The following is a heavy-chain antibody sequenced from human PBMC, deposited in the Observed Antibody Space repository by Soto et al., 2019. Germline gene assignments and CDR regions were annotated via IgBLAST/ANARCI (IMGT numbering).Heavy chain of an antibody. V-gene: IGHV4-4*02. CDR2: IHHGGNT. CDR3: ARVGSCISTSCFWNYYYYYGMDV. Sequence: SETLSLTCVVSGDSINSSAWWNWVRQPPGKGLEWIGEIHHGGNTIYNPSLKSRVTMSMDTSKNQFSLNLFSVTAADTAVYYCARVGSCISTSCFWNYYYYYGMDVWGQGTTVTVSS. CDR1: GDSINSSAW. D-gene: IGHD2-2*01. J-gene: IGHJ6*02.